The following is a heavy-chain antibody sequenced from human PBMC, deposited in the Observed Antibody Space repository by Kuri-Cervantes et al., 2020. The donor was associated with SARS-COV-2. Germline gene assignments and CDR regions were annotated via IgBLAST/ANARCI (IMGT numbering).Heavy chain of an antibody. CDR2: ISWNSGSI. J-gene: IGHJ3*02. CDR3: AKDIAPFSEHAFDI. Sequence: SLKISCAASGFTFDDYAMHWVRQVPGKGLEWVSGISWNSGSIGYADSVKGRFTISRDNAKNSLYLQMNSLRAEDMALYYCAKDIAPFSEHAFDIWGQGTMVTVSS. V-gene: IGHV3-9*03. CDR1: GFTFDDYA.